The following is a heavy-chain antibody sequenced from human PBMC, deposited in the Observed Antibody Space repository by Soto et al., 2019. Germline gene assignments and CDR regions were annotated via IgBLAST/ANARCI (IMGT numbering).Heavy chain of an antibody. CDR3: ARDSDTSGYYSSFDS. J-gene: IGHJ4*02. Sequence: GGSLRLSCAASGFTFSTYGIHWVRQAPGKGLEWVSVIWSDGRNKYYADSGKGRFTISRDNSKNTVYLEMNSLRAEDTAVYYCARDSDTSGYYSSFDSWGKGTLVTVSS. D-gene: IGHD3-22*01. V-gene: IGHV3-33*01. CDR2: IWSDGRNK. CDR1: GFTFSTYG.